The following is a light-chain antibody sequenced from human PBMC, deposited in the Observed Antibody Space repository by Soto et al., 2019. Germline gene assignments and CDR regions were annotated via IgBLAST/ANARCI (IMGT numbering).Light chain of an antibody. Sequence: EIVLTQSPGTLSLSPGERATLSCRASQSVSSSYLAWYQQKPGQAPRLLIYGASSMATGIPDRFSGSGSGTDFTLTISRLEPEDFAVYYCLQYASSPLTFGGGTKVEIK. CDR3: LQYASSPLT. V-gene: IGKV3-20*01. J-gene: IGKJ4*01. CDR2: GAS. CDR1: QSVSSSY.